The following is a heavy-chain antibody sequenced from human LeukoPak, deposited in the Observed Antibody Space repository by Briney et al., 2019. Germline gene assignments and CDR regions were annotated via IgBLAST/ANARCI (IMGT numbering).Heavy chain of an antibody. Sequence: PSETLSLTCTVSGASISSTSHNWDWIRQPPGKGLESIGSTHQSGATYYNPSLESRVTISIDTSKNQFSLKLTSVTAADTAIYYCARRPKQPGFWSGYVDYWGLGALVSASS. CDR2: THQSGAT. CDR3: ARRPKQPGFWSGYVDY. CDR1: GASISSTSHN. J-gene: IGHJ4*02. D-gene: IGHD3-3*01. V-gene: IGHV4-39*01.